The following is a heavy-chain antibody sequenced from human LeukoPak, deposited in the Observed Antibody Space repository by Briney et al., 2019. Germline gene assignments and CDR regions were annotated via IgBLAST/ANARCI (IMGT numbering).Heavy chain of an antibody. CDR1: GFTFSSYG. CDR2: IWYDGSNK. D-gene: IGHD5-18*01. Sequence: GGSLRLSCAASGFTFSSYGMQWVRQAPGKGLEWVAVIWYDGSNKYYADSVKGRFTISRDNSKNTLYLQMNSLRAEDTAVYYCAREVYSYGPPDYWGQGTLVTVSS. J-gene: IGHJ4*02. CDR3: AREVYSYGPPDY. V-gene: IGHV3-33*01.